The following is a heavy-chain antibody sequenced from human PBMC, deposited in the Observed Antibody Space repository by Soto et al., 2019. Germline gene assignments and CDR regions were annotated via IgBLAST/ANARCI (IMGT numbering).Heavy chain of an antibody. CDR2: IGRDGINT. CDR1: GFIFDDFS. V-gene: IGHV3-43*01. J-gene: IGHJ4*02. CDR3: AKECGDASWASYDS. D-gene: IGHD2-2*01. Sequence: EVQLVESGGVVVQPGGSLRLSCDASGFIFDDFSMHWVRQAPGKGLEWVSLIGRDGINTYYADSVKGRFTISRDNSQNSLYLQMTSLTTEDTALYSCAKECGDASWASYDSWGQGTLVTVSS.